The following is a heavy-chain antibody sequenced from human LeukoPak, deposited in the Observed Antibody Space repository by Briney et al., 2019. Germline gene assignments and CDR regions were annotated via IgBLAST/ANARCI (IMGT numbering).Heavy chain of an antibody. CDR3: ARGRGGSLTFDP. Sequence: GGALRLSCAASGFTFSSYDMHWVRRATGKGLEWVSAIGTAGDTYYPGSVKGRFTISRENAKNSLYLQMNSLRAGDTAVYYCARGRGGSLTFDPWGQGTLVTVSS. CDR2: IGTAGDT. V-gene: IGHV3-13*01. CDR1: GFTFSSYD. D-gene: IGHD3-10*01. J-gene: IGHJ5*02.